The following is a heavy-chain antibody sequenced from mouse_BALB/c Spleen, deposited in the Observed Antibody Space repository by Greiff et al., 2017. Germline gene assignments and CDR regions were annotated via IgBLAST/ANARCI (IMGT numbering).Heavy chain of an antibody. CDR1: GYTFTSYW. V-gene: IGHV1-7*01. CDR2: INPSTGYT. CDR3: ARGLGRGDAY. Sequence: QVHVKQSGAELAKPGASVKMSCKASGYTFTSYWMHWVKQRPGQGLEWIGYINPSTGYTEYNQKFKDKATLTADKSSSTAYMQLSSLTSEDSAVYYCARGLGRGDAYWGQGTLVTVSA. D-gene: IGHD4-1*01. J-gene: IGHJ3*01.